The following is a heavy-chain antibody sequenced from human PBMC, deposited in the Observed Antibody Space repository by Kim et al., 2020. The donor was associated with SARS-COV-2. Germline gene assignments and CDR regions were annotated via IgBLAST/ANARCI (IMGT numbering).Heavy chain of an antibody. D-gene: IGHD3-22*01. CDR2: INPNSGGT. J-gene: IGHJ3*02. CDR1: GYTFTGYY. V-gene: IGHV1-2*02. Sequence: ASVKVSCKASGYTFTGYYMHWVRQAPGQGLEWMGWINPNSGGTNYAQKFQGRVTMTRDTSISTAYMELSRLRSDDTAVYYCARFHDSSGYYFWGGGADAFDIWGQGTMVTVSS. CDR3: ARFHDSSGYYFWGGGADAFDI.